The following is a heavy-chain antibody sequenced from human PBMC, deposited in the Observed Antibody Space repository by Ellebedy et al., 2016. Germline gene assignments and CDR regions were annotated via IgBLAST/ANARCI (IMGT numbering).Heavy chain of an antibody. V-gene: IGHV1-58*01. CDR2: IVVGSGNT. Sequence: SVKVSCXASGFTFTSSAVQWVRQARGQRLEWIGWIVVGSGNTNYAQKFQERVTITRDMSTSTAYMELSSLRSEDTAVYYCAAAGPDDYGYNAFDIWGQGTMVTVSS. CDR3: AAAGPDDYGYNAFDI. CDR1: GFTFTSSA. J-gene: IGHJ3*02. D-gene: IGHD4-17*01.